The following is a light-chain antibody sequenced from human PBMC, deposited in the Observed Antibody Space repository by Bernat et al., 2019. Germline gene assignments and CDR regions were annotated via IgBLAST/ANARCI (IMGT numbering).Light chain of an antibody. CDR1: SSDVGSYNR. Sequence: QSALTQPPSVSGSPGQSVTISCTGTSSDVGSYNRVSWYQQPPGPAPKLMIYEVSYRPSGVPDRFSGSKSGHTASLTISGLQAEAEADYYCSSYTSSSSWVFGAGTKLTVL. V-gene: IGLV2-18*02. CDR2: EVS. J-gene: IGLJ3*02. CDR3: SSYTSSSSWV.